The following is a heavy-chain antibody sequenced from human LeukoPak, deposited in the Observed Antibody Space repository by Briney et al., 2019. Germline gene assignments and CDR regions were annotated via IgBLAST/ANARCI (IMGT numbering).Heavy chain of an antibody. CDR3: ARYSGYDFYYYYYMDV. Sequence: GGSLRLSCAASGFTFSSYAMHWVRQAPGKGLEWVSSISSSSSYIYYADSVKGRFTISRDNAKNSLYLQMNSLRAEDTAVYYCARYSGYDFYYYYYMDVWGKGTTVTISS. D-gene: IGHD5-12*01. CDR1: GFTFSSYA. J-gene: IGHJ6*03. V-gene: IGHV3-21*01. CDR2: ISSSSSYI.